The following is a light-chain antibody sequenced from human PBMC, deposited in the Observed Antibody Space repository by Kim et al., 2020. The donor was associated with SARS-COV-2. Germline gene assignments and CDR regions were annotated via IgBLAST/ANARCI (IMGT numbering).Light chain of an antibody. J-gene: IGKJ2*02. CDR2: GAS. Sequence: SPGGRATLSCRARQSGSSSYLAWYQQKPGQAPRLLIYGASSRATDIPDRFSGSGSGTDFTLTISRLEPEDFAVYYCQQYGSSPPCTFGQGTKLEI. CDR3: QQYGSSPPCT. CDR1: QSGSSSY. V-gene: IGKV3-20*01.